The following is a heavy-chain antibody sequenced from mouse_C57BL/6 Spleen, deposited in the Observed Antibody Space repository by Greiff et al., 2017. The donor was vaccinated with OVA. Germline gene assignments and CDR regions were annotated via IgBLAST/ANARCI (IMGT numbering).Heavy chain of an antibody. J-gene: IGHJ1*03. D-gene: IGHD1-1*01. CDR1: GYAFSSSW. CDR2: IYPGDGDT. V-gene: IGHV1-82*01. Sequence: VQLQQSGPELVKPGASVKISCKASGYAFSSSWMNWVKQRPGKGLEWIGRIYPGDGDTNYHGKFKGKATLTADKSSSTAYRQLSSLTSEDSAVYFCARTGTTVVATRGYWYFDVWGTGTTVTVSS. CDR3: ARTGTTVVATRGYWYFDV.